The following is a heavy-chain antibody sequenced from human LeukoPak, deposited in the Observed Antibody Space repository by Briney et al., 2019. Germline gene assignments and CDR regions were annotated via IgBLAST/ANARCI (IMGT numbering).Heavy chain of an antibody. CDR3: AKRGLWFGESPYYFDY. CDR2: ISGSGGST. Sequence: PGGSLRLSCAASGFTFSSHAMSWVRQAPGKGLEWVSAISGSGGSTYYADSVKGRFTISRDNSKNTLYLQMNSLRAEDTAVYYCAKRGLWFGESPYYFDYWGQGTLVTVSS. J-gene: IGHJ4*02. V-gene: IGHV3-23*01. CDR1: GFTFSSHA. D-gene: IGHD3-10*01.